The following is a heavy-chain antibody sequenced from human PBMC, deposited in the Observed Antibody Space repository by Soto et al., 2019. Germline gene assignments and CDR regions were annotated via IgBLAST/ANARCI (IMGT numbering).Heavy chain of an antibody. Sequence: LSLTCTVSGGSISSGDHYWSWIRQPPGKGLEWIGFIYYSGSTYYNPSLKSRVTISVDTSKNQFSLKLSSVTAADTAVYYCARATWYYDSSGRRHPYYSVYWGQGTLVTVSS. CDR2: IYYSGST. D-gene: IGHD3-22*01. CDR3: ARATWYYDSSGRRHPYYSVY. J-gene: IGHJ4*02. V-gene: IGHV4-30-4*01. CDR1: GGSISSGDHY.